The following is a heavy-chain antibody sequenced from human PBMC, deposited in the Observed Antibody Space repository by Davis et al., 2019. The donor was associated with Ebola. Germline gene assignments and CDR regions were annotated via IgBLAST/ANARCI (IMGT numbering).Heavy chain of an antibody. CDR2: ISGSGTYT. J-gene: IGHJ4*02. Sequence: GGSLRLSCVVSGFTITTYAMRWVRQAPGKGLEWVSTISGSGTYTYYADSVKGRFTISRDNSKNTLYLQMNSLRAEDTAVYYCAKDPNTVGADGYWGQGTLVTVSS. CDR1: GFTITTYA. V-gene: IGHV3-23*01. D-gene: IGHD1-26*01. CDR3: AKDPNTVGADGY.